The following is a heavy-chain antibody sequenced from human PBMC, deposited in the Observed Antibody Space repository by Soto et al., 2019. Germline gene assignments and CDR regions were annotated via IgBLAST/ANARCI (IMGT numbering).Heavy chain of an antibody. V-gene: IGHV3-11*01. CDR1: GFTFSNAW. Sequence: PGGSLRLSCAASGFTFSNAWMSWVRQTPGKGLEWVSYISSSGSTIYYADSVKGRFTISRDNAKNSLYLQMNSLRAEDTAVYYCAREDSSGGNWFDPWGQGTLVTVSS. CDR3: AREDSSGGNWFDP. D-gene: IGHD3-22*01. J-gene: IGHJ5*02. CDR2: ISSSGSTI.